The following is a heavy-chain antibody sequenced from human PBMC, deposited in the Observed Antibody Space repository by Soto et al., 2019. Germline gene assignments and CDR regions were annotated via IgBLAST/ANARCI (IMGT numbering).Heavy chain of an antibody. D-gene: IGHD7-27*01. CDR2: SSDGDGRT. CDR1: GFTFNKYF. CDR3: ARPIWEVGMGEAFDI. J-gene: IGHJ3*02. V-gene: IGHV3-23*01. Sequence: PGGSLRLSCAATGFTFNKYFMTWIRQAPGKGLEWIAASSDGDGRTWYADDVKGRFTISRDNSYYMLYLQMNSLRVEDTAIYYCARPIWEVGMGEAFDIWGQGTMVTVSS.